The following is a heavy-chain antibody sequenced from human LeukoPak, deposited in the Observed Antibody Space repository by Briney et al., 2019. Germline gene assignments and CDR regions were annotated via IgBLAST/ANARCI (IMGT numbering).Heavy chain of an antibody. V-gene: IGHV4-30-4*07. J-gene: IGHJ3*02. Sequence: SSETLSLTCAVSGGSISSGGYSWSWIRQPPGKGLEWIGYIYYSGSTYYNPSLKSRVTMSLHTSKNQFSLKLSSVTAADTAVYYCARTYDSSGPDAFDIWGQGTMVTVSS. CDR3: ARTYDSSGPDAFDI. CDR2: IYYSGST. CDR1: GGSISSGGYS. D-gene: IGHD3-22*01.